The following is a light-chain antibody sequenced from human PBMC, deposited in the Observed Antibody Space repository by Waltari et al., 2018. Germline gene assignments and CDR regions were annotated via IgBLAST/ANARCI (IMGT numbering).Light chain of an antibody. J-gene: IGLJ2*01. Sequence: QSALTQPASVSGSPGQSLTLSCSGTSSDVGSYNYVSRYQQHPGTPPKLLIDDVPKRPSGVSGRFSGSKSGNTASLTISGLQPEDEADYFCSSYTPTSILVFGGGTKLTV. CDR2: DVP. V-gene: IGLV2-14*03. CDR1: SSDVGSYNY. CDR3: SSYTPTSILV.